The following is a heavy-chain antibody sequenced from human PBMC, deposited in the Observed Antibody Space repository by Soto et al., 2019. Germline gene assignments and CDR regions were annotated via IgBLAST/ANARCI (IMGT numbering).Heavy chain of an antibody. CDR1: GWSFSGYY. Sequence: PWETLSLTCAVYGWSFSGYYWSWIRQPPGHGPEWIGEINHSGSTNCNPCLKSPVTISVETSKNQFCLKLSSVTAADTAVYCCASGVCSGGSCYSVFPERWFDPWGQGTLVTVSS. CDR2: INHSGST. J-gene: IGHJ5*02. CDR3: ASGVCSGGSCYSVFPERWFDP. V-gene: IGHV4-34*01. D-gene: IGHD2-15*01.